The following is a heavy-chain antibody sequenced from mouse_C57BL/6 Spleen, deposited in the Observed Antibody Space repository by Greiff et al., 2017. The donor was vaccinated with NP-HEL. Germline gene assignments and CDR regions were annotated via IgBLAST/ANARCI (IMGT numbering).Heavy chain of an antibody. V-gene: IGHV3-6*01. CDR1: GYSITSGYY. D-gene: IGHD2-3*01. CDR3: ARDLSDDGLAY. J-gene: IGHJ3*01. Sequence: EVKLQESGPGLVKPSQSLSLTCSVTGYSITSGYYWNWIRQFPGNKLEWMGYISYDGSNNYNPSLKNLISITRDTSKNQLFLKLNSVTTEDTATYYSARDLSDDGLAYWGQGTLVTVSA. CDR2: ISYDGSN.